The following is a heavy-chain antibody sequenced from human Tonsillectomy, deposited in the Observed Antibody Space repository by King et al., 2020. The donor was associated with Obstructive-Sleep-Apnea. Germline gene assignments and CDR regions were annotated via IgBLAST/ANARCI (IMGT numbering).Heavy chain of an antibody. CDR2: ISHRGST. D-gene: IGHD6-19*01. V-gene: IGHV4-4*02. CDR1: GGSISSKNW. CDR3: ARGGSGWSFDY. Sequence: VQLQESGPGLVKPSGTLSLTCAVSGGSISSKNWWSWVGQPPGKGLECIGEISHRGSTNYNPSLKSRGTISVDKSKNQFSLKMSSVTAADTAVYYCARGGSGWSFDYWGQGTLVTVSS. J-gene: IGHJ4*02.